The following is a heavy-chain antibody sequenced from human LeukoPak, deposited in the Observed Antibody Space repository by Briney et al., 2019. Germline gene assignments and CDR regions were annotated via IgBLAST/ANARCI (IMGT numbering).Heavy chain of an antibody. J-gene: IGHJ4*02. Sequence: ASVKVSCKASGYTFTSYAINWVRQAPGQGLEWMGWINTNTGNPTYAQDFTGRFVFSLDTSVSTAYLQISSLKAEDTAVYYCARGDPYSSSWYNFDYWGQGTLVTVSS. CDR3: ARGDPYSSSWYNFDY. V-gene: IGHV7-4-1*02. CDR2: INTNTGNP. CDR1: GYTFTSYA. D-gene: IGHD6-13*01.